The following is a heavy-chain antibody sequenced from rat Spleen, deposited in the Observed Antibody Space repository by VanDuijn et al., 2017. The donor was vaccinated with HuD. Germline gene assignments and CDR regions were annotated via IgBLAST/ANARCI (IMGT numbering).Heavy chain of an antibody. CDR2: ISYEGSST. CDR1: GFTFSDYT. J-gene: IGHJ4*01. D-gene: IGHD1-4*01. V-gene: IGHV5-22*01. Sequence: EVQLVESGGGLVQPGRSLKLSCSASGFTFSDYTMAWVRQAPKKGLEWVASISYEGSSTYYGDSVKGRFTISRDNAKSTLYLQMNSLRSEDTATYYCARPDGYTYVMDAWGQGASVTVSS. CDR3: ARPDGYTYVMDA.